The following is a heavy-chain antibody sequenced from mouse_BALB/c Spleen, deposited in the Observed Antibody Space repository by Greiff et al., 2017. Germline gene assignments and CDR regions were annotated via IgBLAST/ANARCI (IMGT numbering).Heavy chain of an antibody. CDR3: ARWGYYGSSPAWFAY. CDR1: GYTFTDYY. Sequence: VKLVESGAELARPGASVKLSCKASGYTFTDYYINWVKQRTGQGLEWIGEIYPGSGNTYYNEKFKGKATLTADKSSSTAYMQLSSLTSEDSAVYFCARWGYYGSSPAWFAYWGQGTLVTVSA. D-gene: IGHD1-1*01. CDR2: IYPGSGNT. V-gene: IGHV1-77*01. J-gene: IGHJ3*01.